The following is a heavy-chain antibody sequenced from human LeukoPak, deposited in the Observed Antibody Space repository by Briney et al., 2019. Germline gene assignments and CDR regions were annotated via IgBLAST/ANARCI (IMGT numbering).Heavy chain of an antibody. CDR1: GGSISSYY. D-gene: IGHD3-22*01. J-gene: IGHJ3*02. CDR2: IYYSGST. V-gene: IGHV4-59*01. Sequence: SETLSLTCTVSGGSISSYYWSWIRQPPGKGLEWLGYIYYSGSTNYNPSLKSRVTISVDTSKNQFSLKLSSVTAADTAVYYCARGDYYDSSGYFDIWGQGTMVTVSS. CDR3: ARGDYYDSSGYFDI.